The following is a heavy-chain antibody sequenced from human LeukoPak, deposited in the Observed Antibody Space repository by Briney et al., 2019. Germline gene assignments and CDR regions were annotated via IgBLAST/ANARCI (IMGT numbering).Heavy chain of an antibody. J-gene: IGHJ4*02. CDR1: GGSISSYY. CDR2: IYHSGST. Sequence: SETLSLTCTVSGGSISSYYWSWIRQPPGKGLEWIGYIYHSGSTYYNPSLKSRVTISVDRSKNQFSLKLSSVTAADTAVYYCARARDWNYVFDYWGQGTLVTVSS. V-gene: IGHV4-59*12. CDR3: ARARDWNYVFDY. D-gene: IGHD1-7*01.